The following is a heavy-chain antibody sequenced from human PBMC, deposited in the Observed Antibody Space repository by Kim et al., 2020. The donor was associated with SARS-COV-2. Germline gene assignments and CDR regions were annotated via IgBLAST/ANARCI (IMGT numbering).Heavy chain of an antibody. Sequence: YSTSLESRLIISKDTSKSQVVLTMTNMDPVDTATYYCARFDYYDSSGFDYWGQGTLVTVSS. D-gene: IGHD3-22*01. J-gene: IGHJ4*02. CDR3: ARFDYYDSSGFDY. V-gene: IGHV2-26*01.